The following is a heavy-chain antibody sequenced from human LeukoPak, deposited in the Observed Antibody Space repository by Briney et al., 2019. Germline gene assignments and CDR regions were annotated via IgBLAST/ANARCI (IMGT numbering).Heavy chain of an antibody. Sequence: GRSLRLPCAASGFTFNNFGIHWVRQAPGKGLEWVAVISYDGSNKYYVDSVKGRFIISRDNSKNRVYLQMNSLRAEDTAGYYCAKEVLPRDYYDSSGPVDYWGQGTLVTVSS. J-gene: IGHJ4*02. D-gene: IGHD3-22*01. V-gene: IGHV3-30*18. CDR2: ISYDGSNK. CDR3: AKEVLPRDYYDSSGPVDY. CDR1: GFTFNNFG.